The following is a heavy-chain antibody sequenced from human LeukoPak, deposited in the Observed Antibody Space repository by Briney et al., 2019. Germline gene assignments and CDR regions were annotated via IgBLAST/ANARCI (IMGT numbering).Heavy chain of an antibody. Sequence: GGSLRLSCAASGFTFSSYAMSWVRQAPGKGLEWVSAFSGSSTRTYYADSVKGRFTISRDNSKDTLYLQMNSLRAEDTAIYYCARQCGSGSDYAFDIWGQGTLVTVSS. V-gene: IGHV3-23*01. CDR1: GFTFSSYA. CDR3: ARQCGSGSDYAFDI. J-gene: IGHJ3*02. D-gene: IGHD3-10*01. CDR2: FSGSSTRT.